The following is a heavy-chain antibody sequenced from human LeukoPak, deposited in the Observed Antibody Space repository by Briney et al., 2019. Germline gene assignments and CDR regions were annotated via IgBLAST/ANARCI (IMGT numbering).Heavy chain of an antibody. CDR1: GFIFGSFA. V-gene: IGHV3-23*01. CDR3: ARVYDDFWSGYYHLFDY. Sequence: GGSLRLSCAASGFIFGSFAMTWVRQAPGRGLEWLSTISGSGTTTYYVDSVKGRFTVSRDNSKNTLYLQMNSLRAEDTAVYYCARVYDDFWSGYYHLFDYWGQGTLVTVSS. CDR2: ISGSGTTT. D-gene: IGHD3-3*01. J-gene: IGHJ4*02.